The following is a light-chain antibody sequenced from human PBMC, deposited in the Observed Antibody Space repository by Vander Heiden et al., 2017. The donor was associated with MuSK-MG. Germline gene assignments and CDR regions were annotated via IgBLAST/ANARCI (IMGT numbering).Light chain of an antibody. J-gene: IGKJ1*01. V-gene: IGKV4-1*01. CDR1: QSVLYRSNKKSY. CDR2: WAS. Sequence: DIVMTQSPDSLAVSLGERATINCRSSQSVLYRSNKKSYLAWYQQKPGQSPRLLIYWASTRESGVPDRFSGSGSGTDFTLTISSLQAEDVAVYYCQQYYTTPQTFGQGTKVEIK. CDR3: QQYYTTPQT.